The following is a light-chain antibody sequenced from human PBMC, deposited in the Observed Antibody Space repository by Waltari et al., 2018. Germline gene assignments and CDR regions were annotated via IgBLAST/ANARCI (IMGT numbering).Light chain of an antibody. CDR3: QKYGTLPAT. V-gene: IGKV3-20*01. CDR2: DAS. J-gene: IGKJ1*01. CDR1: QSVSRF. Sequence: IVLTQSPGTLSLYPGERATLSCRASQSVSRFLAWYQQKPGQAPRLLIYDASTRVTGIPDRFSGSGSGTDFSLTISRLEPEDFAVYYCQKYGTLPATFGQGTKVEVK.